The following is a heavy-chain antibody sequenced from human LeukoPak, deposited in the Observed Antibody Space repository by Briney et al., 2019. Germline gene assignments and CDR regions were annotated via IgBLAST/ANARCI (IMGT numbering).Heavy chain of an antibody. CDR2: ISSSGSTI. CDR1: GFTFSDYY. CDR3: ARDRGELELRSYYYYYYMDV. V-gene: IGHV3-11*04. Sequence: PGGSLRLSCAAPGFTFSDYYMSWIRQAPGKGLEWVSYISSSGSTIYYADSVKGRFTISRDNAKNSLYLQMNSLRAEDTAVYYCARDRGELELRSYYYYYYMDVWGKGTTVTVSS. J-gene: IGHJ6*03. D-gene: IGHD1-7*01.